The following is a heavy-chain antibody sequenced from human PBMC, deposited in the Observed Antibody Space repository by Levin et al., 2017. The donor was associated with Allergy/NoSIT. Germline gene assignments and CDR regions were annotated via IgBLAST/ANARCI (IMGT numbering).Heavy chain of an antibody. CDR1: GFTFNDHG. CDR2: INWNGVIT. V-gene: IGHV3-20*04. Sequence: GGSLRLSCAASGFTFNDHGMKWVRQAPGKGLEWVSAINWNGVITDYADSVKGRFTISRDNAKNSLYLQMNSLRVEDTALYYCTRGYTDGPDWGQGTLVTVSS. D-gene: IGHD1-14*01. CDR3: TRGYTDGPD. J-gene: IGHJ4*02.